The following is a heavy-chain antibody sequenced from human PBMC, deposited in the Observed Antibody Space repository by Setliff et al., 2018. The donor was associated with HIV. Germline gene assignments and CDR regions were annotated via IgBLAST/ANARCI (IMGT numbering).Heavy chain of an antibody. J-gene: IGHJ3*02. V-gene: IGHV4-39*01. D-gene: IGHD3-3*01. CDR2: VHSSGTA. CDR3: ARHKTNYDFYAFDI. Sequence: PSETLSLTCTVSGASFSNSNYYWGWVRQSPGKGLEWIGSVHSSGTAYYKPSLKSRVVISVDASRSQFSLKLRSVTAADTAVYYCARHKTNYDFYAFDIWGRGTMVTVSS. CDR1: GASFSNSNYY.